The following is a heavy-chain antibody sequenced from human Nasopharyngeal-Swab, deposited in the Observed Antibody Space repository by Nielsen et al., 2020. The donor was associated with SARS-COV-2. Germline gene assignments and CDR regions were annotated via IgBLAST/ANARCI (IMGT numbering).Heavy chain of an antibody. D-gene: IGHD1-7*01. J-gene: IGHJ6*02. Sequence: GGSLRLSCAASGFTVSSNYMSWVRQAPGKGLEWVSVIYSGGSTYYADSVKGRFTISRDNSKNTLYLQMNSLRAEDTAVYYCAREGYNWNSGSPYGMDVWGQGTTVTVSS. CDR1: GFTVSSNY. CDR3: AREGYNWNSGSPYGMDV. CDR2: IYSGGST. V-gene: IGHV3-53*01.